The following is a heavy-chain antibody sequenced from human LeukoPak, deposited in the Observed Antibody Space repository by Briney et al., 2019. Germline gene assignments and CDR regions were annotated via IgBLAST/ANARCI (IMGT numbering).Heavy chain of an antibody. V-gene: IGHV3-30*02. D-gene: IGHD6-6*01. CDR2: IRYDGSNK. CDR1: GFTFSSYG. Sequence: PGGSLRLSCAASGFTFSSYGMHWVRQASGKGLEWVAFIRYDGSNKCYADSVKGRFTISRDNSKNTLYLQMNSLRAEDTAVYYCAKDSPYSSSSWGYFDYWGQGTLVTVSS. CDR3: AKDSPYSSSSWGYFDY. J-gene: IGHJ4*02.